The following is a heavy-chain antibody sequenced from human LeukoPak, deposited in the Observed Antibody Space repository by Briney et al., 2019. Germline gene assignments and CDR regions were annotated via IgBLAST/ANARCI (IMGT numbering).Heavy chain of an antibody. J-gene: IGHJ4*02. CDR3: AKGISVDGYNFERGADY. D-gene: IGHD5-24*01. CDR1: GSIFNTYL. CDR2: VDVDRRHT. Sequence: GGSLSLSCEAFGSIFNTYLMSWFGQAPGKGLNWFYSVDVDRRHTYYADSVKGRFTISRDNSKNTLFLQMNSLRVEDTAVYYCAKGISVDGYNFERGADYWGQGTLVTVSS. V-gene: IGHV3-23*01.